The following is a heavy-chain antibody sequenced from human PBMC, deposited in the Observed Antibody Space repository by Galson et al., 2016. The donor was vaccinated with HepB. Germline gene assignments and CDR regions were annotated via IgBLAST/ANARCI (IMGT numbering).Heavy chain of an antibody. D-gene: IGHD2-2*01. Sequence: SVKVSCKASGYTFTSYGISWVRQAPGQGLEWMGWISAYNGNTNYAQNFKGRVTMTTDTSTFTAYMELRSLRSDDTAVYYCARDPAPAAPRNWFDPWGQGTLVTVSS. CDR2: ISAYNGNT. J-gene: IGHJ5*02. CDR1: GYTFTSYG. V-gene: IGHV1-18*01. CDR3: ARDPAPAAPRNWFDP.